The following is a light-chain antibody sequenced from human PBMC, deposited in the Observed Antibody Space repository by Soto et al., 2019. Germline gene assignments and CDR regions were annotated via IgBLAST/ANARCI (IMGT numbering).Light chain of an antibody. Sequence: DIQMTQSPSTLSASVGDRVTITCRASQSISSWVAWYQQKPGKAPKLLIYKASSLESGVPSRFSGSGSGTEFTLTISSLQPDDFATYYCQQYNNYEFTFGPGTKVDLK. J-gene: IGKJ3*01. CDR3: QQYNNYEFT. CDR1: QSISSW. V-gene: IGKV1-5*03. CDR2: KAS.